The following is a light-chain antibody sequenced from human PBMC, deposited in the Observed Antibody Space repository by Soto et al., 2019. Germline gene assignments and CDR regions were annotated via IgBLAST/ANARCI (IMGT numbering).Light chain of an antibody. CDR1: QSVSSL. CDR2: DTS. J-gene: IGKJ4*01. V-gene: IGKV3-11*01. Sequence: IVLTQSPATLSVSPGERATLSCRASQSVSSLLAWYQQKPRQAPRLLIYDTSTRATGIPARFSGSGSGTDFTLTISSLEPEDFALYYCQHRSNWPLTFGGGTKVEI. CDR3: QHRSNWPLT.